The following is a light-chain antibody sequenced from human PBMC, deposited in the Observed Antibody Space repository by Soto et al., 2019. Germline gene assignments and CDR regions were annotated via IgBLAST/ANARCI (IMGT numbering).Light chain of an antibody. CDR2: EVT. V-gene: IGLV2-8*01. Sequence: QSVLTQPPSASGSPGQSVTISCTGASSDVGGYNYVSWYQQYPGKAPKLIIYEVTKRPSDVPDRFSGSKSGNTASLTVSGLQGEDEDDYYCSSYAGSNNLVFGGGTKVTVL. CDR1: SSDVGGYNY. CDR3: SSYAGSNNLV. J-gene: IGLJ2*01.